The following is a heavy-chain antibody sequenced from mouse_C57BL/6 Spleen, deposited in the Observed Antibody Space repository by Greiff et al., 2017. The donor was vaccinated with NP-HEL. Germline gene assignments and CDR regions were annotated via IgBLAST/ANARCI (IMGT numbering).Heavy chain of an antibody. D-gene: IGHD1-1*01. J-gene: IGHJ3*01. CDR3: TSPYYGSSFFAY. Sequence: EVKLMESGGGLVKPGGSLKLSCAASGFTFSSYTMSWVRQTPGKRLEWVATISGGGGNTYYPDSVKGRFTLTRDNAKNTLYLQMSSLSSEDAALYYCTSPYYGSSFFAYWGQGTLVTVSA. V-gene: IGHV5-9*01. CDR1: GFTFSSYT. CDR2: ISGGGGNT.